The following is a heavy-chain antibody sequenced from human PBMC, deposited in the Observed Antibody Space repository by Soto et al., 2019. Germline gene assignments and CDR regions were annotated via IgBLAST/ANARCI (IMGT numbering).Heavy chain of an antibody. V-gene: IGHV1-69*13. D-gene: IGHD5-12*01. J-gene: IGHJ4*02. CDR1: GGTFSSYA. CDR2: IIPIFGTA. Sequence: SVKVSCKASGGTFSSYAISWVRQAPGQGLEWMGGIIPIFGTANYAQKFQGRVTITADESTSTAYMELSSLRSEDTAVYYCARDQLRSMATITSFDYWGQGTLVTVAS. CDR3: ARDQLRSMATITSFDY.